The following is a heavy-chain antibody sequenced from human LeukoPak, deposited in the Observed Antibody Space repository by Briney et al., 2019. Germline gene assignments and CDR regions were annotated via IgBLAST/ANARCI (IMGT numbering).Heavy chain of an antibody. J-gene: IGHJ4*02. D-gene: IGHD1-26*01. CDR1: GGTFSSYA. CDR3: ARGGRGSYSEDY. V-gene: IGHV1-69*13. CDR2: IIPIFGTA. Sequence: SVKVSCKASGGTFSSYAISWVRQAPGQGLEWMGGIIPIFGTANYAQKFQGRVTITADESTSTAYMELSSLRSGDTAVYYCARGGRGSYSEDYWGQGTLVTVSS.